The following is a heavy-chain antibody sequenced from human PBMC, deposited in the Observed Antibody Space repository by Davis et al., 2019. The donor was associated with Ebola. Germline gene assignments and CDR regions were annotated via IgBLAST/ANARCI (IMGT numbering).Heavy chain of an antibody. J-gene: IGHJ4*02. V-gene: IGHV3-48*01. Sequence: GESLKISCAASGFTFSSYSMNWVRQAPGKGLEWVSYISSSSSTIYYADSVKGRFTISRDNAKNSLYLQMNSLKTEDTAVYYCTTGPARGYSYGLDYWGQGTLVTVSS. CDR3: TTGPARGYSYGLDY. CDR2: ISSSSSTI. D-gene: IGHD5-18*01. CDR1: GFTFSSYS.